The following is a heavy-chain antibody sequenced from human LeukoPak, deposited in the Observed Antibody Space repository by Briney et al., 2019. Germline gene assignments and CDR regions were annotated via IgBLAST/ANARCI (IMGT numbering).Heavy chain of an antibody. J-gene: IGHJ4*02. CDR3: ARTPIQLWLYYFDY. CDR1: GFTVSSNY. CDR2: VYSGGST. D-gene: IGHD5-18*01. V-gene: IGHV3-53*01. Sequence: GGSLRLSCAASGFTVSSNYMSWVRQAPGKGLEWVSVVYSGGSTYYADSVKGRFTISRDNSKNTLYLQMNSLRAEDTAVYYCARTPIQLWLYYFDYWGQGTLVTVSS.